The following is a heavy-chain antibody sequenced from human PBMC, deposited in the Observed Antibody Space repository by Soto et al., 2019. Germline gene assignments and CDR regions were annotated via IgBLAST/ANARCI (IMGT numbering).Heavy chain of an antibody. CDR1: GFTFSSYA. CDR3: AKDLLRFLEWLPPYFDY. V-gene: IGHV3-23*01. Sequence: GGSLRLSCAASGFTFSSYAMSWVRQAPGKGLEWVSAISGSGGSTYYADSVKGRFTISRDNSKNTLYLQMNSLRAEDTAVYYCAKDLLRFLEWLPPYFDYWGQGSLVTVSS. CDR2: ISGSGGST. J-gene: IGHJ4*02. D-gene: IGHD3-3*01.